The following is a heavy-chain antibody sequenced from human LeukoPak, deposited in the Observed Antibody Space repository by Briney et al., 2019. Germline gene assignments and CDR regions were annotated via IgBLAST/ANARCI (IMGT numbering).Heavy chain of an antibody. CDR1: GFTFSSYA. Sequence: GRSLRLSCAASGFTFSSYAMHWVRQAPGKGLEWVAVISYDGSNKYYADSVKGRFTISRDNSKNTLYLQMNSLRAEDMAVYYCARDRRSGSYLGTLAYWGQGTLVIVSS. V-gene: IGHV3-30-3*01. D-gene: IGHD1-26*01. CDR3: ARDRRSGSYLGTLAY. J-gene: IGHJ4*02. CDR2: ISYDGSNK.